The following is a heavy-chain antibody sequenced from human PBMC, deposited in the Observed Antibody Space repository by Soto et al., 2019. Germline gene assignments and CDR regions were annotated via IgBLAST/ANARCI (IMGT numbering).Heavy chain of an antibody. CDR1: GFTFNTYW. CDR3: ARDRGWGLRYFDL. Sequence: EVQLVESGGGLVQPGGSLRLSCAVSGFTFNTYWMSWVRQAPGKGLDWVANIKQDGSEKYYVDSVKGRFTVSRDNAENSLYLQMDSLRGEDSAVYYCARDRGWGLRYFDLWGRGTLVTVSS. D-gene: IGHD1-26*01. J-gene: IGHJ2*01. V-gene: IGHV3-7*03. CDR2: IKQDGSEK.